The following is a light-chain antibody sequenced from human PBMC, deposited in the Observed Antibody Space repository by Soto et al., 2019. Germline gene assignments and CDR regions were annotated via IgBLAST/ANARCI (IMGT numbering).Light chain of an antibody. CDR2: SNN. CDR1: SSNIGSNY. J-gene: IGLJ2*01. Sequence: VLTQPPSASGTPGQRVTISCSGSSSNIGSNYVYWYQQLPGTAPKLLIYSNNQRPSGVPDRFSGSKSGTSASLAISGLRSEDEADYYCAAWDDSLSGVVFGGGTQLTVL. CDR3: AAWDDSLSGVV. V-gene: IGLV1-47*02.